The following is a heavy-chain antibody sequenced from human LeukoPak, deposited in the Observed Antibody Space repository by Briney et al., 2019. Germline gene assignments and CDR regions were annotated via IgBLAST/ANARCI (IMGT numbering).Heavy chain of an antibody. D-gene: IGHD1-1*01. CDR1: GFTFRNYW. Sequence: GGSLRLSCAASGFTFRNYWMHWVRQAPGKGLVWVSRITRDEITTYADSVKGRFTISRDNAKNMLYLQMNSLTAEDTAVYYCTTERAGTSGYVVFDNWGQGTLVTVSS. CDR2: ITRDEIT. V-gene: IGHV3-74*01. CDR3: TTERAGTSGYVVFDN. J-gene: IGHJ4*02.